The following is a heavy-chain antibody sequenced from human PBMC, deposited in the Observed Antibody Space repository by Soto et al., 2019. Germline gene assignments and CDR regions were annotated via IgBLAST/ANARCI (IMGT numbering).Heavy chain of an antibody. CDR3: AKRPNFERPSDS. J-gene: IGHJ4*02. V-gene: IGHV3-23*01. D-gene: IGHD3-9*01. Sequence: EVQLLESGGGLVQPGGSLRLSCAASGFTFSSYAMSWVRQAPGKGLEWVSEISGSGASAYYADSVKGRFTISRDNSKNSLYLQLNSLRAEDTAEYYCAKRPNFERPSDSWGEGTPVTVSS. CDR1: GFTFSSYA. CDR2: ISGSGASA.